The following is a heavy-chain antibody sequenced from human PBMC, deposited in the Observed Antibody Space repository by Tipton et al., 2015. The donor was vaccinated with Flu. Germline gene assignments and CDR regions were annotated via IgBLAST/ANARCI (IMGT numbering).Heavy chain of an antibody. CDR3: ARRTVARWFDP. CDR2: IYYTGNT. CDR1: GGSITSFY. V-gene: IGHV4-59*12. Sequence: LRLSCTVSGGSITSFYWSWIRQAPGGGLEWIGYIYYTGNTNYNPSLKSRVTMSVDTSKNQFSLNLTSVTAADTAVYYCARRTVARWFDPWGPGTRVTVSS. D-gene: IGHD4-11*01. J-gene: IGHJ5*02.